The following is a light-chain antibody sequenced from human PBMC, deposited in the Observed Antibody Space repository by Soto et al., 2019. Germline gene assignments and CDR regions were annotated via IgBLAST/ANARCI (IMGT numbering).Light chain of an antibody. CDR2: SNN. CDR3: AAWDDSLNGWV. CDR1: SSNIGSNT. J-gene: IGLJ3*02. V-gene: IGLV1-44*01. Sequence: QSALTQPPSASGTPGQRVTISCSGSSSNIGSNTVNWYQQLPGTAPKVLIYSNNQRPSGVPDRFSGSKSGTSASLAISGLQSEDEAEYYCAAWDDSLNGWVFGGGTKVTVL.